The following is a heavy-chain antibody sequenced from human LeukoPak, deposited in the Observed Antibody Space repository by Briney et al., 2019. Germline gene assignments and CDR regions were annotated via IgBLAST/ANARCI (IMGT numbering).Heavy chain of an antibody. J-gene: IGHJ4*02. CDR2: IWYDGSNK. Sequence: PGGSLRLSCAASGFTFSSYGMHWVRQAPGKGLEWVAVIWYDGSNKYYADSVKGRFTISRDNSKNTLYLQMNSLRVEDTAVYYCARDRSSSWYYFDYWGRGTLVTVSS. V-gene: IGHV3-33*01. CDR3: ARDRSSSWYYFDY. CDR1: GFTFSSYG. D-gene: IGHD6-13*01.